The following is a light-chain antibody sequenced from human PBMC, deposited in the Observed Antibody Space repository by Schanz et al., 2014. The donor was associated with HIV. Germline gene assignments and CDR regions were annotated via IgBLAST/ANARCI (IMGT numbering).Light chain of an antibody. V-gene: IGLV2-8*01. CDR3: AAWDDSLSGPV. Sequence: QSALTQPPSASGSPGQSVTISCTGTTSDIGNHDFVSWYQQHPGKAPKLMIYDVTKRPSGVPARFSGSKSGNTASLTGSGLQADDEAGYYCAAWDDSLSGPVFGGGTKLTVL. CDR2: DVT. CDR1: TSDIGNHDF. J-gene: IGLJ3*02.